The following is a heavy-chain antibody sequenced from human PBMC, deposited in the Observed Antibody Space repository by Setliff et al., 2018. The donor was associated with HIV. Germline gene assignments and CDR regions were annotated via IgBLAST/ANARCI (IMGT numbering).Heavy chain of an antibody. V-gene: IGHV3-30*02. J-gene: IGHJ4*02. D-gene: IGHD6-13*01. Sequence: GGSLRLSCAASGFTFSSYSMHWVRQAPGKGLEWVAFIRYDGSNKKYGDSVKGRFTISRDNAKNTLYLQMNSLRAEDTAVYYCAKVGSSWYAPFDYWGQGTLVTVSS. CDR1: GFTFSSYS. CDR2: IRYDGSNK. CDR3: AKVGSSWYAPFDY.